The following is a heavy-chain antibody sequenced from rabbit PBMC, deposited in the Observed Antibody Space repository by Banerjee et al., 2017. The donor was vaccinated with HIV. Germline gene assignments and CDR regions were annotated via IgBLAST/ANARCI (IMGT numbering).Heavy chain of an antibody. Sequence: QEHLEESGGDLVKPEGSLTLTCTASGFSFSSKYVMCWVRQAPGKGLEWIACIYAGSGGSSYYASWAKGRFTITRSTSLNTVTLQMTSLTAADTATYFCARDGGSSYHDYFNFWGPGTLVTVS. J-gene: IGHJ4*01. CDR2: IYAGSGGSS. CDR3: ARDGGSSYHDYFNF. V-gene: IGHV1S45*01. CDR1: GFSFSSKYV. D-gene: IGHD5-1*01.